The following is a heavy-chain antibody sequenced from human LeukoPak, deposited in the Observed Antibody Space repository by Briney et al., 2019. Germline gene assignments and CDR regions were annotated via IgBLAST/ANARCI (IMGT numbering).Heavy chain of an antibody. D-gene: IGHD2-15*01. J-gene: IGHJ4*02. CDR3: ASEGLRRGYCSGGSCYRTDGYYFDY. CDR1: GGTFSSYA. Sequence: EASVKVSCKASGGTFSSYAISWVRQAPGQGLEWMGGIIPIFGTAKYAQKFQGRVTITTDESTSTAYMELSSLRSEDTAVYYCASEGLRRGYCSGGSCYRTDGYYFDYWGQGTLVTVSS. CDR2: IIPIFGTA. V-gene: IGHV1-69*05.